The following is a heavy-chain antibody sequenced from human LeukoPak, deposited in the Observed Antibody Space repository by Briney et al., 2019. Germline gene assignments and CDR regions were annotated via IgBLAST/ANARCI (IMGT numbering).Heavy chain of an antibody. CDR3: ATDFYDST. Sequence: GGSLRLSCATSGFTFSNAWMNWVRQAPGKGLEWVGRIRSNSDGGTIDYAAPAKGRFTLSRDDSKTTLYLQMNSLQTEDTAVYYCATDFYDSTWGQGTLVTVSS. V-gene: IGHV3-15*07. D-gene: IGHD3-22*01. J-gene: IGHJ5*02. CDR2: IRSNSDGGTI. CDR1: GFTFSNAW.